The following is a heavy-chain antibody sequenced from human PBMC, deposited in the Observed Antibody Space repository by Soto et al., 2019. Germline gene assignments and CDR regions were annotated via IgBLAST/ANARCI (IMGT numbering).Heavy chain of an antibody. CDR2: IWYDGGNK. Sequence: QVQLVESGGGVVQPGRSLRLSCAASGFTFSSYGMHWVRQAPGKGLEWVAVIWYDGGNKYYADSVKGRFTISRDNSKNTLYLQMNSLRAEDTAVYYCARDVSSGWYPGFDYWGQGTLVTVSS. D-gene: IGHD6-19*01. CDR3: ARDVSSGWYPGFDY. V-gene: IGHV3-33*01. J-gene: IGHJ4*02. CDR1: GFTFSSYG.